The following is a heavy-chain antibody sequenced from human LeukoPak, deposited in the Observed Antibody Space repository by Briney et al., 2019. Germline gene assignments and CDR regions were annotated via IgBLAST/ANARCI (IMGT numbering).Heavy chain of an antibody. CDR1: GGSISSGGYY. Sequence: SETLSLTCTVSGGSISSGGYYWSWIRQHPGKGLEWIGYIYYSGSTYYNPSLKSRVTISVDTSKNRFSLKLSSVTAADTAVYYCARDRQGWFDPWGQGTLVTVSS. CDR2: IYYSGST. J-gene: IGHJ5*02. CDR3: ARDRQGWFDP. V-gene: IGHV4-31*03.